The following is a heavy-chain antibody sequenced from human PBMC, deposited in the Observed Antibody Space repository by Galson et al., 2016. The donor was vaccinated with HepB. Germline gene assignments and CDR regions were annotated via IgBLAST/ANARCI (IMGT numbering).Heavy chain of an antibody. D-gene: IGHD1-26*01. CDR2: INRSGST. CDR1: GGSFSGYY. Sequence: ETLSLTCAVYGGSFSGYYWTWIRQPPGKGLEWIGEINRSGSTNYNPSLKSRVTISVDTSKNQFSLKLSSVTAADTAVYYCARGFNSFGSGCYNAFDIWGQGTMVTVSS. V-gene: IGHV4-34*01. J-gene: IGHJ3*02. CDR3: ARGFNSFGSGCYNAFDI.